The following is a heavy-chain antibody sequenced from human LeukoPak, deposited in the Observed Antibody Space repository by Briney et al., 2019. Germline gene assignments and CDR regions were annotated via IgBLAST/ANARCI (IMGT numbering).Heavy chain of an antibody. J-gene: IGHJ5*02. CDR3: ARQGKSSGWYTWFDP. Sequence: TSETLSLTCTVSGGSISSYYWRWIRQPPGKGLEWIGYISYSGSTNYNPSLKSRLTISVDTSKNQFSLTLSSVTAADTAVYYCARQGKSSGWYTWFDPWGQGTLVTVSS. CDR1: GGSISSYY. CDR2: ISYSGST. D-gene: IGHD6-19*01. V-gene: IGHV4-59*08.